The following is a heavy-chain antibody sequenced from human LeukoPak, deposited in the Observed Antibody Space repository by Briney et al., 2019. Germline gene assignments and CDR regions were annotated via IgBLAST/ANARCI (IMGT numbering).Heavy chain of an antibody. D-gene: IGHD6-19*01. CDR3: AKTTTGYSSGRYPGWPVDC. CDR2: ISGSGGGT. J-gene: IGHJ4*02. CDR1: GFTFSSYA. V-gene: IGHV3-23*01. Sequence: GGSLRLSCAASGFTFSSYAMSWVRQAPGKGLEWVSAISGSGGGTYYADSVKGRFTISRDNSKNTVYLQMNSLSTEDTAVYYCAKTTTGYSSGRYPGWPVDCWGQGTLVTVSS.